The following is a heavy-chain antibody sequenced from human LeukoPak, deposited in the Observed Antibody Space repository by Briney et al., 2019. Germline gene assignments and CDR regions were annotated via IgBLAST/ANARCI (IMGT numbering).Heavy chain of an antibody. CDR2: ISWNSGSI. Sequence: PGGSLRLSCAASGFTFDDYAMHWVRQAPGKGLEWVSGISWNSGSIGYADSVKGRFTISRDNAKNSLYLQMNSLRAEDTALYYCAKASPTQGTYYDILTGYLDYWGQGTLVTVSS. J-gene: IGHJ4*02. CDR3: AKASPTQGTYYDILTGYLDY. D-gene: IGHD3-9*01. V-gene: IGHV3-9*01. CDR1: GFTFDDYA.